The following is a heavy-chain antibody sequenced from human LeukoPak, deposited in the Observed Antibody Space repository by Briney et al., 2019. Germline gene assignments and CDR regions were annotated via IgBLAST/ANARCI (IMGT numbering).Heavy chain of an antibody. CDR1: GGTFSSYA. Sequence: GASVKVSCKASGGTFSSYAISWVRQAPGQGLEWMGGIIPIFGTANYAQKFQGRVTITTDESTSTAYMELSSLRSEDTAVYYCARSSSIVGATTVRYYYYYYMDVWDKGTTVTVSS. J-gene: IGHJ6*03. D-gene: IGHD1-26*01. CDR3: ARSSSIVGATTVRYYYYYYMDV. CDR2: IIPIFGTA. V-gene: IGHV1-69*05.